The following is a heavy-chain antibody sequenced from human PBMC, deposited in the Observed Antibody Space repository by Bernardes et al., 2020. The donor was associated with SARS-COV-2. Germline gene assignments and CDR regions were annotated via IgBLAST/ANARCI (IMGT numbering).Heavy chain of an antibody. J-gene: IGHJ4*02. D-gene: IGHD1-26*01. CDR2: IYYSGST. V-gene: IGHV4-59*08. Sequence: SETLSLTCTVSSGSISSYYWSWVRQPPGKGQEWIGYIYYSGSTNFNPSLKSRVTISVDTSKNQFSLKLSSVTAADTAVYYCARLSGGYFDYWGQGTLVTVSS. CDR1: SGSISSYY. CDR3: ARLSGGYFDY.